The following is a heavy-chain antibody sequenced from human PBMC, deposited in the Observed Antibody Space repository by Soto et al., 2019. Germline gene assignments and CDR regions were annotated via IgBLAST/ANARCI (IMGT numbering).Heavy chain of an antibody. CDR1: GFTVSSNY. CDR2: IYSGGST. Sequence: GSLRLSCAASGFTVSSNYMSWVRQAPWKGLEWVSVIYSGGSTCYADSVKGRFTISRDNSKNTLYLQMNSLRAEDTAVYYCANLDILTGYRYYYYYMDVWGKGTTVTVSS. J-gene: IGHJ6*03. CDR3: ANLDILTGYRYYYYYMDV. D-gene: IGHD3-9*01. V-gene: IGHV3-66*01.